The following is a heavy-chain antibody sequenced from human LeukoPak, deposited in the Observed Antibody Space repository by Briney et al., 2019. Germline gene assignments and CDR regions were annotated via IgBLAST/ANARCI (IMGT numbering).Heavy chain of an antibody. CDR3: AREDPQTTMPEGLDV. Sequence: SETLSLTCTVSGGSISRYYWSWIRQPPGKGLEWIGYIYFSGATNYNPSLKSRVTISVDTSKNQFALKLSCVTAADTAAYYCAREDPQTTMPEGLDVWGQGTTVIVSS. CDR2: IYFSGAT. CDR1: GGSISRYY. J-gene: IGHJ6*02. D-gene: IGHD4-17*01. V-gene: IGHV4-59*01.